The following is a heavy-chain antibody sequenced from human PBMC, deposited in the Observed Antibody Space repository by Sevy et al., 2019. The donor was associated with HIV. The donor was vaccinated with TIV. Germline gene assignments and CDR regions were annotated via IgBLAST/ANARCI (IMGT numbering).Heavy chain of an antibody. V-gene: IGHV3-48*03. D-gene: IGHD3-22*01. Sequence: GGSLRLSCEVSGFTFSSYEMNWVRQAPGKGLEWVSYISSSGNTTYYADSVKGRFTISRDNAKNSLYLQMNSLRAEDTAVYYCARGDAYYDKGIDPWGQGTLVTVS. CDR2: ISSSGNTT. J-gene: IGHJ5*02. CDR3: ARGDAYYDKGIDP. CDR1: GFTFSSYE.